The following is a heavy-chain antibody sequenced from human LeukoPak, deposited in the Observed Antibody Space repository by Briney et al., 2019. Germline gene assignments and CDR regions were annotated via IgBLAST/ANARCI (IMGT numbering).Heavy chain of an antibody. D-gene: IGHD5-18*01. CDR3: AKDGHGYSYGYYY. CDR2: ISYDGSNK. Sequence: GGSLRLSCAASGFTFSSYGMHWVRQAPGKGLEWVAVISYDGSNKYYADSVKGRFTISRDNSKNTLYLQMNSLRAEDTAVYYCAKDGHGYSYGYYYWGQGTLVTVSS. J-gene: IGHJ4*02. V-gene: IGHV3-30*18. CDR1: GFTFSSYG.